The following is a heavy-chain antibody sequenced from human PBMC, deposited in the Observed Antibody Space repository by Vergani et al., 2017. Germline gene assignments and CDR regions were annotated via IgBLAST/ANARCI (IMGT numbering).Heavy chain of an antibody. CDR2: IYYSGST. CDR3: ARGPFNYDSSGPSTAFDI. D-gene: IGHD3-22*01. V-gene: IGHV4-59*11. CDR1: GGSISSHY. J-gene: IGHJ3*02. Sequence: QVQLQESGPGLVKPSETLSLTCTVSGGSISSHYWSWIRQPPGKGLEWIGYIYYSGSTNYNPSLKSRVTISVDTSKNQFSLKLSSLTAADTAVYYCARGPFNYDSSGPSTAFDIWGQGTMVTVSS.